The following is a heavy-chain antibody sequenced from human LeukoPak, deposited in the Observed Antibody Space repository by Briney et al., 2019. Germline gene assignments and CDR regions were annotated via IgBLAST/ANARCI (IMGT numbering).Heavy chain of an antibody. D-gene: IGHD3-10*01. CDR1: GFTFSSYS. J-gene: IGHJ3*02. CDR3: ARNPSRITMVRGVHMQAFDI. CDR2: ISSSSSTI. V-gene: IGHV3-48*01. Sequence: GGSLRLSCAASGFTFSSYSMNWVRQAPGKGLEWVSYISSSSSTIYYADSVMGRLTISRDNAKNSLYLQMNSLRAEDTAVYYCARNPSRITMVRGVHMQAFDIWGQGTMVTVSS.